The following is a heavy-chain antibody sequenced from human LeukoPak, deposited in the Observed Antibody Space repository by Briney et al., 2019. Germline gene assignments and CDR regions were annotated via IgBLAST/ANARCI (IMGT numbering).Heavy chain of an antibody. CDR2: ISAYNGNT. V-gene: IGHV1-18*01. CDR3: ARKEDPYYSGSGSSLDY. Sequence: ASVKVSCKASGYTFTSYGISWVRQAPGQGLEWMGWISAYNGNTNYAQKLQGRVTMTTDTSTSTAYMELRSLRSDDTAVYYCARKEDPYYSGSGSSLDYWGQGTLVTVSS. CDR1: GYTFTSYG. J-gene: IGHJ4*02. D-gene: IGHD3-10*01.